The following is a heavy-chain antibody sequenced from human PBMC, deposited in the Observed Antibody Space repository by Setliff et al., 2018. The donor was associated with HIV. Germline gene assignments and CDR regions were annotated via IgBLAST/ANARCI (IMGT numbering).Heavy chain of an antibody. V-gene: IGHV4-39*07. J-gene: IGHJ3*01. CDR3: ARAGNFGDWDGFDV. CDR1: GGSISSTNYY. D-gene: IGHD3-10*01. Sequence: PSETLSLTCIVSGGSISSTNYYWGWIRQPPGKGLEWIGSIYYSGSTHYNASLKSRVSISVDTSKNQFSLKLSSVTAADTAVYYCARAGNFGDWDGFDVWGQGTMVTVSS. CDR2: IYYSGST.